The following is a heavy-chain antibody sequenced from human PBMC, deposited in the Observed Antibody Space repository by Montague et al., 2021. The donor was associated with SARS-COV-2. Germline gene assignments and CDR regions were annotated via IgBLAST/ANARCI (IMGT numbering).Heavy chain of an antibody. V-gene: IGHV3-30-3*01. J-gene: IGHJ4*02. CDR2: ISSDGSYK. D-gene: IGHD2/OR15-2a*01. CDR1: GFTFTSYS. Sequence: SLRLSCAASGFTFTSYSMNWVRQAPGKGLEALSVISSDGSYKYYADSVKGRFTISRDNSRNTLCLQMNSLRPEDTAVYYCARDLLRHKGGFDSWGQGTLVTVSS. CDR3: ARDLLRHKGGFDS.